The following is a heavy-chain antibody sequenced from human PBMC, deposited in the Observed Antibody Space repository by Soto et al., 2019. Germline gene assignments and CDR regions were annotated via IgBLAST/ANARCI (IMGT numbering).Heavy chain of an antibody. V-gene: IGHV4-61*01. CDR3: VRIVGPTGWFAP. CDR1: GDSISSGFYY. D-gene: IGHD1-26*01. Sequence: PSETLSLTCTVSGDSISSGFYYWSWIRQPPGKGLEWIGYIYYSGSTNYNPSLKSRVTISVDTSKNQFYLKLSSVTAADTAVYSCVRIVGPTGWFAPWGQGTLVPVSS. CDR2: IYYSGST. J-gene: IGHJ5*02.